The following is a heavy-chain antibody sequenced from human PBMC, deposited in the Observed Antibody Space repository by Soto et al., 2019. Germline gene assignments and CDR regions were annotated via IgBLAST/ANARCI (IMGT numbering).Heavy chain of an antibody. J-gene: IGHJ6*01. Sequence: PGASLKISCKGSGYSFTSYWISWVRQMPGKGLAWMGRIDPSGSYTNYSPSFQGHVTISADKSISTAYLQWSSLYASETHINYCATLTLPGVEYYCYGIDGWGQGTTVTVSS. CDR1: GYSFTSYW. CDR3: ATLTLPGVEYYCYGIDG. D-gene: IGHD2-15*01. CDR2: IDPSGSYT. V-gene: IGHV5-10-1*01.